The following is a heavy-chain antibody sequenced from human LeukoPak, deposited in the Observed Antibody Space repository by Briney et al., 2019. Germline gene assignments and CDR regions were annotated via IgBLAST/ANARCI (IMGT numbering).Heavy chain of an antibody. D-gene: IGHD3-9*01. J-gene: IGHJ4*02. CDR3: ARGFDILTAHWVDY. CDR1: GYTFTSYG. V-gene: IGHV1-2*02. CDR2: INPNSGGT. Sequence: ASVKVSCKASGYTFTSYGISWVRQAPGQGLEWMGWINPNSGGTNYAQKFQGRVTMTRDTSISTAYMELSRLTSDDTAVYYCARGFDILTAHWVDYWGQGTLVTVSS.